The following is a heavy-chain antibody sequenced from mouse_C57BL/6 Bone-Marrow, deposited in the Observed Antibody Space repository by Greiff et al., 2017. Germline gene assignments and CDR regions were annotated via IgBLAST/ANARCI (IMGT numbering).Heavy chain of an antibody. CDR1: GYAFSSYW. J-gene: IGHJ3*01. Sequence: QVQLKQSGAELVKPGASVKISCKASGYAFSSYWMNWVKQRPGKGLEWIGQIYPGDGDTNYNGKFKGKATLTADKSSSTAYMQLSSLTSEDSAVYFCARRGRGYSWFAYWGQGTLVTVSA. CDR2: IYPGDGDT. D-gene: IGHD2-3*01. V-gene: IGHV1-80*01. CDR3: ARRGRGYSWFAY.